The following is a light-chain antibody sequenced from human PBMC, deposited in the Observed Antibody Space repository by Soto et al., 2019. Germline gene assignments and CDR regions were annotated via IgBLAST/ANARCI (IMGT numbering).Light chain of an antibody. Sequence: QSALTQPPSASGSPGQSVAISCTGTSSDVGGYSYLSWYQQHPGKAPKLMIYEVSKRPSGVPDRFSGSKSGNTASLTVSGLQAEDEADYYCSSYARNRDVLFGGGTKVTVL. V-gene: IGLV2-8*01. J-gene: IGLJ2*01. CDR1: SSDVGGYSY. CDR2: EVS. CDR3: SSYARNRDVL.